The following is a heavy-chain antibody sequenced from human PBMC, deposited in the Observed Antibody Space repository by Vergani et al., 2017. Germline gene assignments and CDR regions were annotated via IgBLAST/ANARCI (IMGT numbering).Heavy chain of an antibody. CDR3: ARRPDYDFWRANDY. D-gene: IGHD3-3*01. V-gene: IGHV4-39*07. Sequence: QLQLQESGPGLVKPSETLSLTCTVSGGSISSSSYYWGWIRQPPGKGLEWIGRIYYSGSTYYNPSLKSRVTISVDTSKNQFSLKLSSVTAADTAVYYCARRPDYDFWRANDYWGQGTLVTVSS. J-gene: IGHJ4*02. CDR1: GGSISSSSYY. CDR2: IYYSGST.